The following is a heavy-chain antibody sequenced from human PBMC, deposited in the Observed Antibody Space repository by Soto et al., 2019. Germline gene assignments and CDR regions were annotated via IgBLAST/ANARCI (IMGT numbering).Heavy chain of an antibody. CDR1: GGSISSGYYY. CDR2: IYHSGKT. CDR3: ARDSGYYLDY. Sequence: QVQLQESGPGLVKPSQTLSLTCTVSGGSISSGYYYWSWIRQPPGKGLEWIGYIYHSGKTYYNPSLKSRITMSVNTSKKQLSLELSSLNSADTAVYYCARDSGYYLDYWGQGTLVTVSS. V-gene: IGHV4-30-4*01. J-gene: IGHJ4*02.